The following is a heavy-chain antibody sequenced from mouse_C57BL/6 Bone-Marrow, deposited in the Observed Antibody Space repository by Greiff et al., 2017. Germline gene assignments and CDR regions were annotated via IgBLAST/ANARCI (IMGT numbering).Heavy chain of an antibody. D-gene: IGHD2-2*01. CDR3: ARLWLDWYFDV. CDR1: GFTFSSYA. Sequence: EVHLVESGGGLVKPGGSLKLSCAASGFTFSSYAMSWVRQTPEKRLEWVATISDGGSYTYYPDNVKGRFTIARDNAKNNLYLQMSHLESEDTAMYYCARLWLDWYFDVWGTGTTVTVSS. V-gene: IGHV5-4*01. CDR2: ISDGGSYT. J-gene: IGHJ1*03.